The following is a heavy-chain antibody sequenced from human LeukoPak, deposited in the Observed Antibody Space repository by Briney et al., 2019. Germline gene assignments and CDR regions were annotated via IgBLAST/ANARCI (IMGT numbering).Heavy chain of an antibody. J-gene: IGHJ4*02. CDR2: ISAYNGNT. Sequence: ASVTVSCKASGYTFTSYGISWVRQAPGQGLEWMGWISAYNGNTNYAQKPQGRVTMTTDTSTSTAYMELRSLRSDDTAVYYCARGGHDYVWGSYRYEGYFDYWGQGTLVTVSS. D-gene: IGHD3-16*02. V-gene: IGHV1-18*01. CDR3: ARGGHDYVWGSYRYEGYFDY. CDR1: GYTFTSYG.